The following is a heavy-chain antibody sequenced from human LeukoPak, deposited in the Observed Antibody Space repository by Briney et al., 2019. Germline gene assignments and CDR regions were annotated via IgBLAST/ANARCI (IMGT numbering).Heavy chain of an antibody. CDR3: VRDSYSNYFDY. D-gene: IGHD4-11*01. V-gene: IGHV3-21*01. Sequence: GGSLRLSCAASGFTFSSYRMNWVRQAPGEGLEWVSFISSSSSYVDYADSVKGRFTISRDNAKNSLYLQMNSLRAEDTAVYYCVRDSYSNYFDYWGQGTLVTVSS. CDR1: GFTFSSYR. J-gene: IGHJ4*02. CDR2: ISSSSSYV.